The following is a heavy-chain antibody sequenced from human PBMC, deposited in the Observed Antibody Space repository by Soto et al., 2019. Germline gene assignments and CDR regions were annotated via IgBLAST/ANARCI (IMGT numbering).Heavy chain of an antibody. Sequence: SETLSLTCTVSGGSISSYYWSWIRQPPGKGLEWIGYIYYSGSTNYNPSLKSRVTISVDTSKNQFSLKLSSVTAAETAVYYCARSQGGIAARLGKKRFDPRGQGNMVTVSS. CDR3: ARSQGGIAARLGKKRFDP. D-gene: IGHD6-6*01. V-gene: IGHV4-59*01. J-gene: IGHJ5*02. CDR1: GGSISSYY. CDR2: IYYSGST.